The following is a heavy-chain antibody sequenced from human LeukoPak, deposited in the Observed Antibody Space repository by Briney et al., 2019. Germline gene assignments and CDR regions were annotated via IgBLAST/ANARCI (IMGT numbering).Heavy chain of an antibody. J-gene: IGHJ5*02. CDR2: ISSSGSYI. CDR3: ARGSSAAANTGRGFDP. Sequence: PGGSLRLSCAASGFTFSSYSLNWVRLAPGKGLEWVSSISSSGSYIYYADSVKGRFTMSRDNSRDTLYLQMNSLRAEDTAVYYCARGSSAAANTGRGFDPWGQGTLVTVSS. D-gene: IGHD6-13*01. V-gene: IGHV3-21*04. CDR1: GFTFSSYS.